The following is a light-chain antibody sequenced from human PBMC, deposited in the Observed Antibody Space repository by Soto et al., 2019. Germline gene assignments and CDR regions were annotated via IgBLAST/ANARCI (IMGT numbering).Light chain of an antibody. Sequence: DIQMNQSPSTLSGSVGDRVTITCRASQTISGWLAWYQQKPGKAPKLLIYKASTLKSGVPSRFSGSGSGTEFTLTISILQPDDFATYYCQHYNSYSEAFGHGTKVDIK. CDR3: QHYNSYSEA. J-gene: IGKJ1*01. V-gene: IGKV1-5*03. CDR1: QTISGW. CDR2: KAS.